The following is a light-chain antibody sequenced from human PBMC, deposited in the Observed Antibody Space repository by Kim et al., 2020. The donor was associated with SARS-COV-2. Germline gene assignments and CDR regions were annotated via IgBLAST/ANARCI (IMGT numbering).Light chain of an antibody. J-gene: IGLJ3*02. V-gene: IGLV3-12*01. Sequence: VATAQMARIPCGGNNVGSKGVHWYLRKPGQDPVLVIYSNSNRPSGIPERFAGSNPGSTTTLTISRIEAGDEADYYCQVWDSRSDWVFGGGTQLTVL. CDR3: QVWDSRSDWV. CDR1: NVGSKG. CDR2: SNS.